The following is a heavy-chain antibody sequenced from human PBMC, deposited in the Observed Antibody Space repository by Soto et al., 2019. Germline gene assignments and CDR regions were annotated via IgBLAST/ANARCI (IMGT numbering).Heavy chain of an antibody. CDR2: ISAGSIYI. V-gene: IGHV3-21*01. CDR1: GFSFSSYT. Sequence: GGSLRLSCEASGFSFSSYTTNWVRQAPGKGLEWVSSISAGSIYIYYPDSVKGRFTISRENAKNSLYLQMNSLRDDDTAVYYCARARVEAYYASSGYSLWGQGTRGT. CDR3: ARARVEAYYASSGYSL. J-gene: IGHJ4*02. D-gene: IGHD3-22*01.